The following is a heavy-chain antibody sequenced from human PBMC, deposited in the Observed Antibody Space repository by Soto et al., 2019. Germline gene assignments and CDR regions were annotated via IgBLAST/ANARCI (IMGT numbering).Heavy chain of an antibody. D-gene: IGHD6-6*01. V-gene: IGHV3-23*01. CDR1: GFTFSTYA. CDR2: ISGSGSTT. J-gene: IGHJ2*01. CDR3: TKERALIPARRNWYFDL. Sequence: PGGSLRLSCAASGFTFSTYAMSWVRQAPGKGLEWVSAISGSGSTTYYADSVKGRFTFSRDNSKNTLFLQMNSLRAEDTAIYYCTKERALIPARRNWYFDLWGRGTLVTVSS.